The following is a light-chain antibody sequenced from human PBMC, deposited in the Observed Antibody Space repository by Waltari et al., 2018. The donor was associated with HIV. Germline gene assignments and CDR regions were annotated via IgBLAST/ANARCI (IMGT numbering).Light chain of an antibody. J-gene: IGLJ2*01. CDR2: KDT. V-gene: IGLV3-25*03. Sequence: SSELTQPPSVSVSPGQTARIISSGDVLSKQYVHWYHQKAGQAPSMVMYKDTQRPSGIPERFSGSSSGSTVTLTITEVQAEDEGDYFCQSADSGILFGGGTRLTVL. CDR3: QSADSGIL. CDR1: VLSKQY.